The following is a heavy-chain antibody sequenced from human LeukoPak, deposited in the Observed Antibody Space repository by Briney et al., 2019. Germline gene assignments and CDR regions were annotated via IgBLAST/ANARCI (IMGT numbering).Heavy chain of an antibody. CDR3: ARDLTRAYYDFWSCYPASNDAFDI. D-gene: IGHD3-3*01. J-gene: IGHJ3*02. Sequence: GGSLRLTCAASGFTFSSYWMSWVRQAPGKGLEWVANIKQDGSEKYYVDSVKGRFTISRDNAKNSLYLQMNSLRAEDTAVYYCARDLTRAYYDFWSCYPASNDAFDIWGQGTMVTVSS. CDR2: IKQDGSEK. CDR1: GFTFSSYW. V-gene: IGHV3-7*01.